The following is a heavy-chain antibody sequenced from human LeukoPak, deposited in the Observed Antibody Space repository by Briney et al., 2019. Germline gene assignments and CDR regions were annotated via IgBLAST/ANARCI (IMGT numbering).Heavy chain of an antibody. CDR2: IYYSGST. CDR1: GGSISSYH. CDR3: ARVPYYYDNSGYSYYFDY. Sequence: SETLSLTCNVSGGSISSYHWSWIRQPPGKGLEWIGYIYYSGSTTYNPSLKSRVTISVDTSKNQFSLKLSSVTAADTAMYYCARVPYYYDNSGYSYYFDYWGQGTLVTVSS. V-gene: IGHV4-59*01. D-gene: IGHD3-22*01. J-gene: IGHJ4*02.